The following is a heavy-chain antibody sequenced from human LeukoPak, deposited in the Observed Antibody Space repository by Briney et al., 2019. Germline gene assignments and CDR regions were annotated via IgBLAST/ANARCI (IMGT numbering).Heavy chain of an antibody. Sequence: GGSLRLSCAASGFTFSSYGMHWVRQAPGKGLERVAVISYDGSNKYYADSVKGRFTISRDNSKNTLYLQMNSLRAEDTAVYYCANDARLVVINPQFDYWGQGTLVTVSS. V-gene: IGHV3-30*18. CDR3: ANDARLVVINPQFDY. CDR1: GFTFSSYG. J-gene: IGHJ4*02. CDR2: ISYDGSNK. D-gene: IGHD3-22*01.